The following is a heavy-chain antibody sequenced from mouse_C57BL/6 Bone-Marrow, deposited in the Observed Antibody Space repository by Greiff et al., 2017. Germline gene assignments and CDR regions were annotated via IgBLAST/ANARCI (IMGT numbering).Heavy chain of an antibody. J-gene: IGHJ1*03. CDR1: GYTFTSYG. V-gene: IGHV1-81*01. D-gene: IGHD2-2*01. Sequence: QVQLQQSGAELARPGASVKLSCKASGYTFTSYGISWVKQRPGQGLEWIGEIYPRSGNTYYNEKFKGKATLTADKSSSTAYMELRSLTSEDSAVYFCARSGYRGWYFDVWGRGTAVTVSS. CDR2: IYPRSGNT. CDR3: ARSGYRGWYFDV.